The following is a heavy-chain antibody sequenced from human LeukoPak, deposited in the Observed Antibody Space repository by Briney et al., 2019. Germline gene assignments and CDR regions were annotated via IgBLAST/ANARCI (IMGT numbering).Heavy chain of an antibody. CDR1: GYTFTGYY. D-gene: IGHD6-19*01. Sequence: ASVKVSCKASGYTFTGYYMHWVRQAPGQGLEWMGWINPNSGGTNYAQKFQGWVTMTRDTSISTAYMELSRLRSDDTAVYYCARDNLRSIAVAGSIRYGMDVWGQGTTVTVSS. CDR3: ARDNLRSIAVAGSIRYGMDV. J-gene: IGHJ6*02. V-gene: IGHV1-2*04. CDR2: INPNSGGT.